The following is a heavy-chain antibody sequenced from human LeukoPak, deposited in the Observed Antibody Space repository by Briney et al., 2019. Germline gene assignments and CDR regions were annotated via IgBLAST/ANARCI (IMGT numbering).Heavy chain of an antibody. CDR3: ARESLGRGYNWNSYFDY. V-gene: IGHV1-69*05. D-gene: IGHD1-7*01. CDR2: IIPIFGTA. Sequence: GASVKVSCKASGGTFSSYAISWVRQAPGQGLEWMGGIIPIFGTANYAQKFQGRVTITTDEPTSTAYMELSSLRSEDTAVYYCARESLGRGYNWNSYFDYWGQGTLVTVSS. J-gene: IGHJ4*02. CDR1: GGTFSSYA.